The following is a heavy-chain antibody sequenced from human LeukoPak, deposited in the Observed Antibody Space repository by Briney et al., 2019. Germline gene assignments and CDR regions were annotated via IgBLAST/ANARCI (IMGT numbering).Heavy chain of an antibody. CDR2: ISAYNGNT. Sequence: ASVKVSCKASGYTFTSYGISWVRQAPGQGLEWMGWISAYNGNTNYAQKLQGRVTMTTDTSTSTAHMELRSLRSDDTAVYYCARDFAARPGDYWGQGTLVTVSS. CDR3: ARDFAARPGDY. CDR1: GYTFTSYG. J-gene: IGHJ4*02. V-gene: IGHV1-18*01. D-gene: IGHD6-6*01.